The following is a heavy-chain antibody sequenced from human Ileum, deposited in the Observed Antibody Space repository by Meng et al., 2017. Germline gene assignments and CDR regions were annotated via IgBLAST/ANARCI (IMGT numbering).Heavy chain of an antibody. J-gene: IGHJ5*02. CDR3: ARGGPWFDP. CDR1: GGSFSGYY. Sequence: QVQHQHGGAGRLKPSETPSLTCAVYGGSFSGYYWSWVRQPPGKGLEWIGEINHSGSTNYNPSLKSRVTISVDTSKNQFSLKLSSVTAADTAVYYCARGGPWFDPWGQGTLVTASS. CDR2: INHSGST. V-gene: IGHV4-34*01.